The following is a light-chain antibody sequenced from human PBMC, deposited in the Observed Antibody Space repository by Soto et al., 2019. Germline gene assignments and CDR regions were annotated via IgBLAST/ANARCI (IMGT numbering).Light chain of an antibody. V-gene: IGLV2-14*03. CDR1: SSDVGGYNY. J-gene: IGLJ3*02. CDR3: TSYTTSSPYLV. CDR2: DVT. Sequence: QSALTQPASVSGSPGQWITISCTGTSSDVGGYNYVSWYQHHPGKAPKLMIYDVTNRPSGVSNRFSGSKSGNTASLTISGLQAEDEADYYCTSYTTSSPYLVFGGGTQLTVL.